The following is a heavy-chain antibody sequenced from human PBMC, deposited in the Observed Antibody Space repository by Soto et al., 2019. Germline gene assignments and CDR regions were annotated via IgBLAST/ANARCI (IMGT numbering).Heavy chain of an antibody. D-gene: IGHD3-22*01. CDR1: GFTFSSYG. J-gene: IGHJ4*02. V-gene: IGHV3-30*18. CDR2: ISHDGNNK. Sequence: GGSLRLSCAASGFTFSSYGMHWVRQAPGKGLEWVAVISHDGNNKNYADSVRGRFTISRDNSKNTVYLQMNSLRAEDTAVYYCAKDTYYYSSSGYDVFDYWGQGTVVTVSS. CDR3: AKDTYYYSSSGYDVFDY.